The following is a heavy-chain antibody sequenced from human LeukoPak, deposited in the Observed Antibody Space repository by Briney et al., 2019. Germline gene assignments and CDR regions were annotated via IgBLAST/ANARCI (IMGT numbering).Heavy chain of an antibody. D-gene: IGHD2/OR15-2a*01. J-gene: IGHJ4*02. CDR1: GFTFSSYS. Sequence: PGGSLRLSCAASGFTFSSYSMNWVRQAPGKGLEWVSYISSSSSTIYYADSVKGRFTISRDNAKNSLYLQMNSLRAEDTAVYYCARDLLLPYYWGQGTLVTVSS. CDR2: ISSSSSTI. V-gene: IGHV3-48*01. CDR3: ARDLLLPYY.